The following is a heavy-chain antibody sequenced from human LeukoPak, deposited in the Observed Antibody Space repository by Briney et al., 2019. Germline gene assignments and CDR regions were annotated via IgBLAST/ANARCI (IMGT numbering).Heavy chain of an antibody. J-gene: IGHJ5*02. CDR2: INHSGST. D-gene: IGHD3-3*01. V-gene: IGHV4-4*02. Sequence: GSLRLSCTASGFIFSSHWMTWVRQPPGKGLEWIGEINHSGSTNYNPSLKSRVTISVDTSKNQFSLKLSSVTAADTAVYYCARGGANYDFWSGYYRGIWFDPWGQGTLVTVSS. CDR3: ARGGANYDFWSGYYRGIWFDP. CDR1: GFIFSSHW.